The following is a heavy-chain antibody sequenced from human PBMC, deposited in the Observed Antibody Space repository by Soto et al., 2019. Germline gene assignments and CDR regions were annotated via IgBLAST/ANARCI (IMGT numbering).Heavy chain of an antibody. CDR2: IDWDDDK. CDR1: GFSLSTSGMR. J-gene: IGHJ4*02. V-gene: IGHV2-70*04. D-gene: IGHD3-22*01. Sequence: SGPTLVNPTQTLTLTCTFSGFSLSTSGMRVSWIRQPPGKALEWLARIDWDDDKFYSTSLKTRLTISKDTSKNQVVLTMTNMDPVDTATYYCARDYYDSSLSSDQFDHWGQGTLVNFSS. CDR3: ARDYYDSSLSSDQFDH.